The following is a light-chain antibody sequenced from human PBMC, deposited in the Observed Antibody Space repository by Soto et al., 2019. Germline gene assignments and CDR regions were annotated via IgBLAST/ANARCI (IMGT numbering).Light chain of an antibody. Sequence: DIQMTQSPSSLSASVGDRVTITCQASQYITYALNWYQQRPGKSPTLLIYGASILETGVPSRFSGSASATDFTFTISSLQPEDIATYYCQQYGNLPLTFGQGTRLEIK. V-gene: IGKV1-33*01. CDR2: GAS. CDR3: QQYGNLPLT. CDR1: QYITYA. J-gene: IGKJ5*01.